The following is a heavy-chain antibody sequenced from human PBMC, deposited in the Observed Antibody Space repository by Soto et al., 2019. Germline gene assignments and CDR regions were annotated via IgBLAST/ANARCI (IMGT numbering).Heavy chain of an antibody. Sequence: EVQLLESGGGLVQPGGSLRLSCAASGFTFSNYAMYWVRQTPGKGLEWVSAISGSGGSTYYADSVKGRFTISRDNSKNALSLQMNSLRAEDTAVYYCAKGVARITVGVMSDMDVWGQGTTLTVSS. CDR3: AKGVARITVGVMSDMDV. CDR1: GFTFSNYA. J-gene: IGHJ6*02. CDR2: ISGSGGST. V-gene: IGHV3-23*01. D-gene: IGHD5-12*01.